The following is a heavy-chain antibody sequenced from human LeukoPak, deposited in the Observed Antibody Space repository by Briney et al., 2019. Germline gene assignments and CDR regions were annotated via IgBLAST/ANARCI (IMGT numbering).Heavy chain of an antibody. CDR1: GGTFSSYA. J-gene: IGHJ3*02. CDR3: ARVGRGITMIFRVHRAFDI. V-gene: IGHV1-69*13. Sequence: ASVKVSCKASGGTFSSYAISWVRQAPGQGLEWMGGIIPIFGTANYAQKFQDRVTITADESTSTAYMELSSLRSEDTAVYYCARVGRGITMIFRVHRAFDIWGQGTMVTVSS. D-gene: IGHD3-22*01. CDR2: IIPIFGTA.